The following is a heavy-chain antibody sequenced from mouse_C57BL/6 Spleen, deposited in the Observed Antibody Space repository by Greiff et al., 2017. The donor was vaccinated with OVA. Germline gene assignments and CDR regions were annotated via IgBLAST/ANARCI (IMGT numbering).Heavy chain of an antibody. CDR2: INPNNGGT. CDR3: ARYDYDDYWYFDV. D-gene: IGHD2-4*01. V-gene: IGHV1-26*01. Sequence: VQLQQSGPELVKPGASVKISCKASGYTFTDYYMNWVKQSHGKSLEWIGDINPNNGGTSYNQKFKGKATLTVDKSSSTAYMELRSLTSEDSAVYYCARYDYDDYWYFDVWGTGTTVTVSS. J-gene: IGHJ1*03. CDR1: GYTFTDYY.